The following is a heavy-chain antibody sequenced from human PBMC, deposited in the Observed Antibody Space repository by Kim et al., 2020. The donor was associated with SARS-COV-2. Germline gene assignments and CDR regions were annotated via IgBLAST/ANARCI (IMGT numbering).Heavy chain of an antibody. CDR3: AKRLSATPSPVDY. Sequence: ADSVKGRFTTPRDNPKSELYLQMNSLIAEDTAVYYCAKRLSATPSPVDYWGQGTPVTVSS. V-gene: IGHV3-23*01. D-gene: IGHD2-15*01. J-gene: IGHJ4*02.